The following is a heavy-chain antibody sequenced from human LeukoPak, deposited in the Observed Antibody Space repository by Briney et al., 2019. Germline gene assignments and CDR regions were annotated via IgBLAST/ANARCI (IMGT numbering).Heavy chain of an antibody. V-gene: IGHV6-1*01. CDR2: TYYRSNLYK. CDR1: GDSFSSNSAA. J-gene: IGHJ4*02. CDR3: ARDLVGYCSSTSCYTRRTFDY. Sequence: SQTLSLTCAVSGDSFSSNSAAWNWIRQSPSRGLEWLGRTYYRSNLYKDYAVTVKNRITINPDTSKNQFSLQLNSVTPEDTAVYYCARDLVGYCSSTSCYTRRTFDYWGQGTLVTVSS. D-gene: IGHD2-2*02.